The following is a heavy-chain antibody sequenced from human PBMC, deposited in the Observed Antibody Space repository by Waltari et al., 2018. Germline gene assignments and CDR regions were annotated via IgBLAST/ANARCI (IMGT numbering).Heavy chain of an antibody. V-gene: IGHV1-69*01. J-gene: IGHJ4*02. CDR3: ARDDKYYYDSSGYYHLGFDY. D-gene: IGHD3-22*01. CDR1: GGTFSSYA. CDR2: IIPIFGTA. Sequence: QVQLVQSGAEVKKPGSSVKVSCKASGGTFSSYAISWVRQAPGQGLGWMGGIIPIFGTANYAQKFQGRVTITADESTSTAYMELSSLRSEDTAVYYCARDDKYYYDSSGYYHLGFDYWGQGTLVTVSS.